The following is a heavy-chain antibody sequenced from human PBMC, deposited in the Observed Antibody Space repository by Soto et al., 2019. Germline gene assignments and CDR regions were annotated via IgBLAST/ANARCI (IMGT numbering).Heavy chain of an antibody. CDR1: GFTFTSSA. CDR3: AADDGYRYYFDY. CDR2: IVVGSGNT. V-gene: IGHV1-58*01. Sequence: QMQLVQSGPEVKKPGTSVKVSCKASGFTFTSSAVQWVRQARGQRLEWIGWIVVGSGNTNYVQKFQERVTITRDMSTSTAYMELSSLRSEDTAVYYCAADDGYRYYFDYWGQGTLVTVSS. D-gene: IGHD5-12*01. J-gene: IGHJ4*02.